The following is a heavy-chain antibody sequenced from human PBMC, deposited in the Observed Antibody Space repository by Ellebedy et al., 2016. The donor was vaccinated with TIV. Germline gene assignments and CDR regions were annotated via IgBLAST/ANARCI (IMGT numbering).Heavy chain of an antibody. J-gene: IGHJ3*01. CDR2: ITNTGSNT. CDR3: ARDPVGVGPAFDV. D-gene: IGHD4-23*01. Sequence: GESLKISCAASGFIFGDYYMSWARQAPGKGLEWVSYITNTGSNTYYADSVKGRFTISRDNSKDTLYLQMNSLRAEDTAIYYCARDPVGVGPAFDVWGQGTMVTVSS. V-gene: IGHV3-11*01. CDR1: GFIFGDYY.